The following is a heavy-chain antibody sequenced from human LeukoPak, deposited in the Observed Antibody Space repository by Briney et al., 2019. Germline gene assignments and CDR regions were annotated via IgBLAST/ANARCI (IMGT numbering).Heavy chain of an antibody. D-gene: IGHD3-22*01. Sequence: ASVRVSCKASGYTFIGFYIHWVRQAPGQGLEWMGWINSNSGVPNYAQKFQGRVTMTRDTSISTACIQLSSLRSDDTAVYYCARDPLYSSGPISHDFWGQGTLVTVSS. CDR2: INSNSGVP. V-gene: IGHV1-2*02. J-gene: IGHJ4*02. CDR1: GYTFIGFY. CDR3: ARDPLYSSGPISHDF.